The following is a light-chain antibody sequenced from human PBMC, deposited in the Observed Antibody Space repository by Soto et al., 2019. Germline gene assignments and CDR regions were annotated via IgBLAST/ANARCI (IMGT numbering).Light chain of an antibody. CDR2: AAS. V-gene: IGKV1-39*01. CDR3: QQRYSTPPWT. J-gene: IGKJ1*01. Sequence: DIQMTQSPSSLSASVGDRVTITCRASQSISSYLNWYQQKPGKAPKLLIYAASSLQSGVPSRFSGSGSGTDFTLTISSLQPEDCATYYCQQRYSTPPWTFRQGTNVEIK. CDR1: QSISSY.